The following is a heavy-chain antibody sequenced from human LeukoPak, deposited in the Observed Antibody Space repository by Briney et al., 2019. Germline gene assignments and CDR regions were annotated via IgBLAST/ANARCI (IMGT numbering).Heavy chain of an antibody. J-gene: IGHJ4*02. CDR3: ARTGRRNSWPLDY. CDR1: GGSISSYY. V-gene: IGHV4-59*01. CDR2: IYYSGST. D-gene: IGHD6-13*01. Sequence: SETLSLTCTVSGGSISSYYWSWIRQPPGKGLEWIGYIYYSGSTNYNPSLKSRVTISVDTSKNQFSLKLSSVTAADTAVYYCARTGRRNSWPLDYWGQGTLVTVSS.